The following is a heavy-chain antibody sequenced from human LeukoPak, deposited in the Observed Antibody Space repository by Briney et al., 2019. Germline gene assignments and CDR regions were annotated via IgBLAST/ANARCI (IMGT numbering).Heavy chain of an antibody. D-gene: IGHD2-8*01. J-gene: IGHJ5*02. V-gene: IGHV4-59*01. CDR2: IYYSGST. Sequence: PSGTLSLACTVSGGSISSYYWSWIRQPPGKGLEWIGYIYYSGSTNYNPSLKSRVTISVDTSKNQFSLKLSSVTAADTAVYYCARGYCTNGVCYTSWFDPWGQGTLVTVSS. CDR1: GGSISSYY. CDR3: ARGYCTNGVCYTSWFDP.